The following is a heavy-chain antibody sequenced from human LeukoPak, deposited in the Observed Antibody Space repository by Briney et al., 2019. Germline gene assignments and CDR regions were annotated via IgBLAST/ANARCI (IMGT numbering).Heavy chain of an antibody. CDR2: INRDGSEK. CDR3: ARLSDTEGSSTSYRASDI. J-gene: IGHJ3*02. V-gene: IGHV3-7*01. Sequence: GGSLRLSCTGSGFIFSNFWMGWARQGPGKGLQWVASINRDGSEKHPVDSVKGRFTISRDNAKNSLYLQMNSLRAEDTAVYYCARLSDTEGSSTSYRASDIWGQGTLVAVSS. CDR1: GFIFSNFW. D-gene: IGHD2-2*01.